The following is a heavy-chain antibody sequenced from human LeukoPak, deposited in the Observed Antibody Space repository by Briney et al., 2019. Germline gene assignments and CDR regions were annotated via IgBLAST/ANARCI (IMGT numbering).Heavy chain of an antibody. CDR3: VRGEVQMGED. V-gene: IGHV1-69*02. CDR1: GGTFSNYP. CDR2: VNPVLDIV. D-gene: IGHD2-21*01. Sequence: SVKVSCKASGGTFSNYPILWVRQAPGQGLEWMGRVNPVLDIVNYAQKFQDRVTFTVDKSTNTGYMELSSLRSEDTAVYYCVRGEVQMGEDWGQGTLVTVSS. J-gene: IGHJ4*02.